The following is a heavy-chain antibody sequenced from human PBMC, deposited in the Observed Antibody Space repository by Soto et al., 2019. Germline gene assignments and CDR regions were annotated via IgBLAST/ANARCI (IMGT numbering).Heavy chain of an antibody. D-gene: IGHD6-19*01. CDR3: ASDSYSSGWYYYFDY. CDR1: GGTFSSYA. CDR2: IIPIFGTA. J-gene: IGHJ4*02. V-gene: IGHV1-69*12. Sequence: QVQLVQSGAEVKKPGSSVKVSCKASGGTFSSYAISWVRQAPGQGLEWMGGIIPIFGTANYAQKFQGRVTITADESTSTAYVELSSLRSEDTAVYYCASDSYSSGWYYYFDYWGQGTLVTVSS.